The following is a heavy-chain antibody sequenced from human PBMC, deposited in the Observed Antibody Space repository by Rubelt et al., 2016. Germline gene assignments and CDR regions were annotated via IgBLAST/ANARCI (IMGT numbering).Heavy chain of an antibody. V-gene: IGHV4-34*01. CDR1: GGSFSGYY. CDR2: INHSGST. D-gene: IGHD5-12*01. J-gene: IGHJ4*02. CDR3: ARSSGYDYVYDY. Sequence: QVRLQQWGAGLFKPSETLSLTCAVYGGSFSGYYWTWIRQPPGKGLEWIGEINHSGSTNYNPSLKRRVTISVDRSKNQFSLKVKSVTAADTAVYYCARSSGYDYVYDYWGQGTLVTVSS.